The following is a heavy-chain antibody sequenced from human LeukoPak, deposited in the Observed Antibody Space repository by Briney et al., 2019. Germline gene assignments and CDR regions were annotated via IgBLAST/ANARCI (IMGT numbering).Heavy chain of an antibody. D-gene: IGHD3-10*01. V-gene: IGHV7-4-1*02. CDR3: ARDGPVLGVRGTPYFDY. J-gene: IGHJ4*02. CDR1: GYTLTSYA. Sequence: ASVKVSCKASGYTLTSYAMNWVRQAPGQGLEWMGWINTNTGNPTYAQGFTGRFVFSLDTSVSTAYLQISSLKAEDTAVYYCARDGPVLGVRGTPYFDYWGQGTLVTVSS. CDR2: INTNTGNP.